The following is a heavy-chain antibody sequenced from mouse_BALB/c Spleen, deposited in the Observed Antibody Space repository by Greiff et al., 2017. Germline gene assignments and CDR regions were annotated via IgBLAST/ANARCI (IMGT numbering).Heavy chain of an antibody. J-gene: IGHJ3*01. Sequence: DVKLVESGGGLVKPGGSLKLSCAASGFTFSSYTMSWVRQTPEKRLEWVATISSGGSYTYYPDSVKGRFTISRDNAKNTLYLQMSSLKSEDTAMYYCARHPSYGYEKAWFAYWGQGTLVTVSA. CDR2: ISSGGSYT. CDR3: ARHPSYGYEKAWFAY. D-gene: IGHD2-9*01. V-gene: IGHV5-6-4*01. CDR1: GFTFSSYT.